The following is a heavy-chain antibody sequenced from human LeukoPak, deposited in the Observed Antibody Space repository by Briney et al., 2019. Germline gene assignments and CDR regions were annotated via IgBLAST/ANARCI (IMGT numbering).Heavy chain of an antibody. CDR3: AKLAAKNIAAAGKD. J-gene: IGHJ4*02. D-gene: IGHD6-13*01. V-gene: IGHV3-23*01. Sequence: PGGSLRLSCAASGFTFSSYAMSWVRQAPGKGLEWVSAISGSGGSTYYADSVKGRFTISRVNSMNTLYLQMNSLRAEDTAVYYCAKLAAKNIAAAGKDWGQGTLVTVSS. CDR1: GFTFSSYA. CDR2: ISGSGGST.